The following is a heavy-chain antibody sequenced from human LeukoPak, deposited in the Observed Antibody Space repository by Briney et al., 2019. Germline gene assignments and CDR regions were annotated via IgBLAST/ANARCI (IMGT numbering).Heavy chain of an antibody. CDR1: GGSISSGDYY. J-gene: IGHJ5*02. Sequence: PSETLSLTCTVSGGSISSGDYYWSWIRQPPGKGLEWIGYIYYSGSTYYNPSLKSRVTISEDTSKNQFSLKLSSVTAADTAVYYCARVDTVTTVSFGWFDPWGQGTLVTVSS. CDR2: IYYSGST. D-gene: IGHD4-17*01. CDR3: ARVDTVTTVSFGWFDP. V-gene: IGHV4-30-4*01.